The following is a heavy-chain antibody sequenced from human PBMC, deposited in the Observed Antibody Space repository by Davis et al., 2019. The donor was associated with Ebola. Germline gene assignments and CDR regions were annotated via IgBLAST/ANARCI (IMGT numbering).Heavy chain of an antibody. CDR1: GGTFSSYA. V-gene: IGHV1-69*13. CDR3: ARVRYAPDTVAFDI. CDR2: IIPIFGTA. D-gene: IGHD3-16*01. Sequence: SVTVSCKASGGTFSSYAISWVRQAPGQGLEWMGGIIPIFGTANYAQKFQGRVTITADESTSTAYMELSSLRSEDTAVYYCARVRYAPDTVAFDIWGQGTMVTVSS. J-gene: IGHJ3*02.